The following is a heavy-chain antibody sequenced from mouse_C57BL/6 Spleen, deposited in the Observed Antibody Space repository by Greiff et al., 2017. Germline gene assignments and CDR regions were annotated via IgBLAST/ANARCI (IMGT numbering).Heavy chain of an antibody. Sequence: EVHLVESGGGLVKPGGSLKLSCAASGFTFSDYGMHWVRQAPEKGLEWVAYISSGSSTIYYADTVTGRFTISRDPAKNTLFLQMTSLRSEDTAMXYCGGREYYYSSDWYFDVWGTGTTVTVSS. V-gene: IGHV5-17*01. J-gene: IGHJ1*03. D-gene: IGHD1-1*01. CDR2: ISSGSSTI. CDR3: GGREYYYSSDWYFDV. CDR1: GFTFSDYG.